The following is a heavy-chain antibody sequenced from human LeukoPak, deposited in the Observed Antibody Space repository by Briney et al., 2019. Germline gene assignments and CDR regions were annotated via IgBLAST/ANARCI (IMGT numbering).Heavy chain of an antibody. CDR3: ARAYDFWSGPYYFDY. CDR2: INPNSGGT. Sequence: ASVKVSCKASGGTFSSYAISWVRQAPGQGLEWMGWINPNSGGTNYAQKFQGRVTMTRDTSISTAYMELSRLRSDDTAVYYCARAYDFWSGPYYFDYWGQGTLVTVSS. D-gene: IGHD3-3*01. V-gene: IGHV1-2*02. J-gene: IGHJ4*02. CDR1: GGTFSSYA.